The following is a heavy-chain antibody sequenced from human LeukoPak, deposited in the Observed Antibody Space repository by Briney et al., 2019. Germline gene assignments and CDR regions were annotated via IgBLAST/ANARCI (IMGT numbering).Heavy chain of an antibody. CDR2: IYYSGST. J-gene: IGHJ4*02. V-gene: IGHV4-59*01. Sequence: PSETLSLTCTVSGGSISSYYWSWIRQPPGKGLEWIGYIYYSGSTNYNPSLKSRVTISVDTSKNQFSLKLSSVTAADTAVYYCARVSGDRGDFGDFDYWGQGTLVTVSS. D-gene: IGHD3-16*01. CDR3: ARVSGDRGDFGDFDY. CDR1: GGSISSYY.